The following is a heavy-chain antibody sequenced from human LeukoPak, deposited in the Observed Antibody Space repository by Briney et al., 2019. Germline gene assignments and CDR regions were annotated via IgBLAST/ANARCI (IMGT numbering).Heavy chain of an antibody. V-gene: IGHV4-61*02. CDR2: IYTSWST. CDR3: ARDYPKYSSSWYYWFDP. J-gene: IGHJ5*02. Sequence: SQTLSLTCTVSGGSISSGSYYWSWIRQPAGKGLEWIGRIYTSWSTNYNPSLKSRVTISVDTSKNQFSLKLSSVTAADTAVYYCARDYPKYSSSWYYWFDPWGQGTLVTVSS. D-gene: IGHD6-13*01. CDR1: GGSISSGSYY.